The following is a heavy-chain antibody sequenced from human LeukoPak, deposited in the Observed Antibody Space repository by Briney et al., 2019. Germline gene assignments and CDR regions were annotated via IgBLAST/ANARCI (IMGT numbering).Heavy chain of an antibody. Sequence: GGSLRLSCAASGFTFSSYGMHWVRQAPGKGLEWVAFIRYDGSNKYYAGSVKGRFTISRDNSKNTLYLQMNSLRAEDTAVYYCAKGVGYCSGGSCPLRGFFEYWGQGTRVTFSS. CDR1: GFTFSSYG. D-gene: IGHD2-15*01. J-gene: IGHJ4*02. CDR3: AKGVGYCSGGSCPLRGFFEY. CDR2: IRYDGSNK. V-gene: IGHV3-30*02.